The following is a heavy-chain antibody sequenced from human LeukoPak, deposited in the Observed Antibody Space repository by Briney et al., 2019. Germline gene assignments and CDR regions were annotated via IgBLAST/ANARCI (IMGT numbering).Heavy chain of an antibody. CDR2: ISVSGGTT. CDR3: AKDKVATS. CDR1: GFTFNNYA. V-gene: IGHV3-23*01. D-gene: IGHD5-12*01. Sequence: GGSLRLSCAASGFTFNNYAMSWVRRAPGKGLEWVSGISVSGGTTYYADSVKGRFAISRDNSKNTLYLQMNSLRAEDTAVYYCAKDKVATSWGQGTLVTVSS. J-gene: IGHJ4*02.